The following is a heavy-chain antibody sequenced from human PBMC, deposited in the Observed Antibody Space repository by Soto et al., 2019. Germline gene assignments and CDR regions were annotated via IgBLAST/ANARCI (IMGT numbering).Heavy chain of an antibody. J-gene: IGHJ3*02. CDR3: ARAMGLRFLAGDAFDI. V-gene: IGHV1-18*01. CDR1: GYTFTSYG. D-gene: IGHD3-3*01. CDR2: ISAYNSNT. Sequence: ASVKVSCKASGYTFTSYGISWVRQAPGQGLEWMGWISAYNSNTNYAQKLQGRVTMTTDTSTSTAYMELRSLRSDDTAVYYCARAMGLRFLAGDAFDIWGQGTMVTVSS.